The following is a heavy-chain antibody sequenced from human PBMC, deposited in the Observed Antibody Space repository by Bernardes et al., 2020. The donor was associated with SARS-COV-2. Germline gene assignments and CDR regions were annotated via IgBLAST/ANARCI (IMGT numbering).Heavy chain of an antibody. CDR3: AREWSSFDH. J-gene: IGHJ4*02. V-gene: IGHV4-59*01. CDR1: GGSFSVYY. CDR2: IHHTGTT. D-gene: IGHD1-26*01. Sequence: SESLSLTCTFSGGSFSVYYWCLIPEPPGKGLEWIGYIHHTGTTSYNPSLESRVAISVDTSKNQLSLRLNSVTAADTAVYYCAREWSSFDHWGQGTLVTVSS.